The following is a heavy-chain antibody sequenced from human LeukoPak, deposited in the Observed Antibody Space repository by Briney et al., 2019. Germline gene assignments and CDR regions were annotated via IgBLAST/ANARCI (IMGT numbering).Heavy chain of an antibody. CDR1: GFTFSSYA. CDR2: ISYDGSNK. J-gene: IGHJ4*02. CDR3: ARGTGPGYSSSWYYFDY. V-gene: IGHV3-30-3*01. D-gene: IGHD6-13*01. Sequence: GGSLRLSCAASGFTFSSYAMHWVRQAPGKGLEWVALISYDGSNKYYADSVKGRFTISRDNSKNTLYVQMNSLRGEDTAVYYCARGTGPGYSSSWYYFDYWGQGTLVTVSS.